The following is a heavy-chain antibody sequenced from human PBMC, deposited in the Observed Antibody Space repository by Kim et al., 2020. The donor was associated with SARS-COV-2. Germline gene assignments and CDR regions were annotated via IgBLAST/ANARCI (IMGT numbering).Heavy chain of an antibody. CDR1: GFTFSSYG. V-gene: IGHV3-33*01. CDR3: ARDGPRGYYDFWSGYFDY. CDR2: IWYDGSNK. Sequence: GGSLRLSCAASGFTFSSYGMHWVRQAPGKGLEWVAVIWYDGSNKYYADSVKGRFTISRDNSKNTLYLQMNSLRAEDTAVYYCARDGPRGYYDFWSGYFDYWGQGTLVTVSS. J-gene: IGHJ4*02. D-gene: IGHD3-3*01.